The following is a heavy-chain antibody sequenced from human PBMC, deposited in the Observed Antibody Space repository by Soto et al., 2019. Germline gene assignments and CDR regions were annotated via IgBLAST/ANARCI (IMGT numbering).Heavy chain of an antibody. CDR1: GCTVSTNY. Sequence: EVHLVESGGGLIQPGGSLRLSCAASGCTVSTNYMTWVRQAPGKGLEWVSVLYSSGSTYYADSVKGRFTISRDNSKNTLYLQMNSLRAEDTAIYYCARGSGSLYYFNYWGQGTLVTVSS. V-gene: IGHV3-53*01. CDR2: LYSSGST. J-gene: IGHJ4*02. CDR3: ARGSGSLYYFNY. D-gene: IGHD1-26*01.